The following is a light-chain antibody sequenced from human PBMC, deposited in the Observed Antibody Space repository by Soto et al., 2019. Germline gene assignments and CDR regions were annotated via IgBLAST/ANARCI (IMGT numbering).Light chain of an antibody. Sequence: DIQMPQSTSTLSASVGDRVTITCRASQSISSWLAWYKQKPGKAPKFLMHKVSSLESGVPSRFSGSRSGREITLTTSSLQLDDFATYVCQHYHTYPWAFGQGTKVESK. CDR1: QSISSW. CDR3: QHYHTYPWA. V-gene: IGKV1-5*03. CDR2: KVS. J-gene: IGKJ1*01.